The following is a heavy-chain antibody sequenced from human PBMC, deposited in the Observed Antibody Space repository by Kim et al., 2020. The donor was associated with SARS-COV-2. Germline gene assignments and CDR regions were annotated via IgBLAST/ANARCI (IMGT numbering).Heavy chain of an antibody. CDR2: INPNSGAT. J-gene: IGHJ4*02. D-gene: IGHD7-27*01. V-gene: IGHV1-2*02. Sequence: ASVKVSCKASGYTFTDYFMHWVRQAPGQGLEWVGWINPNSGATNYAQKFRGRVTMTRDMSISTAYMELNRLRSDDTAVYYCASLTGNVDYWGQGTLITVS. CDR3: ASLTGNVDY. CDR1: GYTFTDYF.